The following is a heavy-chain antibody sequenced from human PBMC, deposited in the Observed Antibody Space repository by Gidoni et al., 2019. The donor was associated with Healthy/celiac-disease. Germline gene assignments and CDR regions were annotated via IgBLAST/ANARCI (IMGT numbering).Heavy chain of an antibody. J-gene: IGHJ4*02. CDR1: GFPFSSYA. V-gene: IGHV3-64D*06. D-gene: IGHD1-26*01. CDR2: ISSNGGST. CDR3: VKEGQWELLGRGDYYFDY. Sequence: EVQLVESGGGLVQPGGSLRLSCSASGFPFSSYAMHWVRQAPGKGLEYVSAISSNGGSTYYADSVKGRFTISRDNSKNTLYLQMSSLRAEDTAVYYCVKEGQWELLGRGDYYFDYWGQGTLVTVSS.